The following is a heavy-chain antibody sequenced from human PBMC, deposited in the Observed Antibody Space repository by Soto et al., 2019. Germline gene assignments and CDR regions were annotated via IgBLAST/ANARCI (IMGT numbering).Heavy chain of an antibody. CDR3: AKDKIPYYDSDGYYGAGDAMDV. J-gene: IGHJ6*02. CDR1: GFTFSNYV. CDR2: ISASGAST. Sequence: PGGSLRLSCAASGFTFSNYVMTWVRQAPGKWLEWVSAISASGASTYYADSVKGRFTISRDNSKNTLYLQMNSLRAEDTAVYYCAKDKIPYYDSDGYYGAGDAMDVWGQGXTVTVYS. V-gene: IGHV3-23*01. D-gene: IGHD3-22*01.